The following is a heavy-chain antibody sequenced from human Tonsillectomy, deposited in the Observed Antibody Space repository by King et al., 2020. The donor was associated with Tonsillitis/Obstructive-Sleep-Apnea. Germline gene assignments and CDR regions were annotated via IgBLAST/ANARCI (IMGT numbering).Heavy chain of an antibody. CDR3: ARESSSWYYAFDI. V-gene: IGHV3-53*04. CDR2: IYSGGNT. CDR1: GFTVSSSY. D-gene: IGHD6-13*01. J-gene: IGHJ3*02. Sequence: QLVQSGGGLVQPGGSLRLSCAASGFTVSSSYMSWVRQAPGKGLERVSLIYSGGNTYYADSVKGRFTISRHNSKNTLSLQMNSLRAEDTAVYYCARESSSWYYAFDIWGQGTMVTVSS.